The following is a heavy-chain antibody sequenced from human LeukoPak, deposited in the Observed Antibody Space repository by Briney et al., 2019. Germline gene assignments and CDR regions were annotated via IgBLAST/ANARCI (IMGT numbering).Heavy chain of an antibody. D-gene: IGHD2-15*01. CDR1: GGSVSIGSYY. J-gene: IGHJ5*01. Sequence: PSETLSLTCTVSGGSVSIGSYYWNWIRQPPGKGLEWIGYIYYSGSTNYNPSLKSRVTISVDTSNNQFSLKLTSVTAADTAVYHCARGYCSGSSCYSRTFGSWGQGTLVTVSS. CDR3: ARGYCSGSSCYSRTFGS. CDR2: IYYSGST. V-gene: IGHV4-61*01.